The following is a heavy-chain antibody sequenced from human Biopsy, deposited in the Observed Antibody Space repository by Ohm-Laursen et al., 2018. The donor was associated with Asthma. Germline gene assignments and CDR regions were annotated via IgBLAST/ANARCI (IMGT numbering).Heavy chain of an antibody. CDR1: GGTFNTYV. CDR2: INSVFGTT. Sequence: SVKVSCNSLGGTFNTYVIGWVRQAPGQGLEWMGGINSVFGTTTYPQKFQDRVTITADDSTSTVYMELSSLRSEDTAVYYCARKAGSCVSRTCYSLDFWGQGTLVTVSS. D-gene: IGHD2-15*01. CDR3: ARKAGSCVSRTCYSLDF. V-gene: IGHV1-69*13. J-gene: IGHJ4*02.